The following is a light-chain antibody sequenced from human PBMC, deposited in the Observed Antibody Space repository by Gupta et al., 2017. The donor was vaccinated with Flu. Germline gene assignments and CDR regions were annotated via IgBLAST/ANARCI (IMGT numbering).Light chain of an antibody. CDR1: QGIATA. CDR2: AAS. CDR3: QPVYTYRPWT. Sequence: DRVTITCRASQGIATALAWYQQKPGKAPELLIYAASTLQSGVTSRFSGSGSGTEFTLTINSLQPEDLATDYGQPVYTYRPWTFGQGTKVEI. J-gene: IGKJ1*01. V-gene: IGKV1-9*01.